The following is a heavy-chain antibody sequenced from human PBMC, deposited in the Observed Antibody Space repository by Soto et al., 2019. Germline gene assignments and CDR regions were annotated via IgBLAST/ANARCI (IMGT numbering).Heavy chain of an antibody. J-gene: IGHJ4*02. CDR2: IYYSGNT. V-gene: IGHV4-39*01. D-gene: IGHD3-22*01. CDR1: GGSISSSSYY. Sequence: SETLSLTCTVSGGSISSSSYYWGWIRQPPGKGLEWIGSIYYSGNTYYNPSLKSRVTISVDTSKNQFSLKLSSVTAADTAVYYCARHRLRPTIDYYDSSEFDYWGQGTLVTVSS. CDR3: ARHRLRPTIDYYDSSEFDY.